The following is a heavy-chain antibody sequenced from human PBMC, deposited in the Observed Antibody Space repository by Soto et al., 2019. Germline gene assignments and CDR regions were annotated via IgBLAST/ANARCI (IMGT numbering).Heavy chain of an antibody. J-gene: IGHJ3*02. CDR2: ISAYNGNT. V-gene: IGHV1-18*01. D-gene: IGHD3-9*01. CDR1: GYTFTSYG. CDR3: ARIGGLYYDILTGYRSDAFDI. Sequence: GASVKVSCKASGYTFTSYGISWVRQAPGQGLEWIGWISAYNGNTNYAQKLQGRVTMTTDTSTSTAYMELRSLRSDDTAVYYCARIGGLYYDILTGYRSDAFDIWGQGTMVTVSS.